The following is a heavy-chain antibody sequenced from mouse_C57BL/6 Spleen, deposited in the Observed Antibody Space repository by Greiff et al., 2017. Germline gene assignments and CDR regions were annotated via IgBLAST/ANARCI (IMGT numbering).Heavy chain of an antibody. CDR1: GYTFTSYW. D-gene: IGHD1-1*01. J-gene: IGHJ3*01. CDR2: IHPNSGST. CDR3: ARSLNYYGSSYVAY. V-gene: IGHV1-64*01. Sequence: QVQLQQPGAELVKPGASVKLSCKASGYTFTSYWMHWVKQRPGQGLEWIGMIHPNSGSTNYNEKFESKATLTVDKSSSTAYMQLSSLTSEDSAVYYCARSLNYYGSSYVAYWGQGTLVTVSA.